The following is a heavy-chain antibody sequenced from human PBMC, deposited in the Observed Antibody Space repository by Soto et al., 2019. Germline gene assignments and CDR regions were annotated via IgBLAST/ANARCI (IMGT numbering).Heavy chain of an antibody. J-gene: IGHJ5*02. CDR3: ARDRAIVVVRAATRWFHP. CDR1: GFTFSSYA. D-gene: IGHD2-2*01. Sequence: WSLRLSCAASGFTFSSYAMHWVRQAPGKGLEWVAVISYDGSNKYYADSVKGRFTISRDDSKNTLYLQMNSLRAEDTAVYYCARDRAIVVVRAATRWFHPWGQATLVTLSS. V-gene: IGHV3-30-3*01. CDR2: ISYDGSNK.